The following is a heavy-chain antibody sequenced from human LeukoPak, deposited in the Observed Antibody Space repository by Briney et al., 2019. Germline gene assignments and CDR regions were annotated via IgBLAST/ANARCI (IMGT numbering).Heavy chain of an antibody. CDR1: GGSISSYY. CDR2: IYYSGST. CDR3: ARVISDGSVGWFDP. V-gene: IGHV4-59*01. Sequence: SETLSLTCTVSGGSISSYYWSWIRQPPGKGLEWIGYIYYSGSTNYNPSLKSRVTISVDTSKNQFSLKLSSVTAADTAVYYCARVISDGSVGWFDPWGQGTLVTVSS. D-gene: IGHD2-15*01. J-gene: IGHJ5*02.